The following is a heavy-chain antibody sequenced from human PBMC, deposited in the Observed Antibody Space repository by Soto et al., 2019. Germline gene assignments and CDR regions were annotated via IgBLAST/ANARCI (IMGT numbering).Heavy chain of an antibody. J-gene: IGHJ4*02. CDR2: ISGSGGST. Sequence: EVQLLESGGGLVQPGGSLRLSCAASGFTFSSYAMRWVRQAPVKGLEWVSAISGSGGSTYYADSVKGRFTISRDNSQNTVYLQMNSLRGEDTAVYYCARRGSGSYYDYWGQGTLVTVSS. D-gene: IGHD1-26*01. CDR1: GFTFSSYA. CDR3: ARRGSGSYYDY. V-gene: IGHV3-23*01.